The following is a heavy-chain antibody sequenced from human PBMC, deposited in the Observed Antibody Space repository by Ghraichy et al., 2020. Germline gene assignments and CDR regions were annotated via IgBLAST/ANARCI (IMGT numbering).Heavy chain of an antibody. CDR3: ARDLNWENY. CDR1: GFTFSNYW. Sequence: GGSLRLSSTASGFTFSNYWMTWVPQAPGMGLEGVANIKGDGSMRNYVDSVKGRFTISRDNAKNSLYLQMNSLRAEDTTVYYCARDLNWENYWGQGTLVTVSS. J-gene: IGHJ4*02. V-gene: IGHV3-7*03. D-gene: IGHD1-26*01. CDR2: IKGDGSMR.